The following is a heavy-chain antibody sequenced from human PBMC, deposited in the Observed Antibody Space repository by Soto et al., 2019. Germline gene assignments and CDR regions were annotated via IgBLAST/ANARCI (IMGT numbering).Heavy chain of an antibody. J-gene: IGHJ6*02. D-gene: IGHD3-22*01. CDR2: ISAYNGNT. CDR3: ARYQGSSGYYYYYGMDV. Sequence: ASVKVSCKASGYTFTSYGISWVRQAPGQGLEWMGWISAYNGNTNYAQKLQGRVTMTTDTSTSTAYMELRSLRSDDTAVYYCARYQGSSGYYYYYGMDVWGQGTTVTVSS. CDR1: GYTFTSYG. V-gene: IGHV1-18*01.